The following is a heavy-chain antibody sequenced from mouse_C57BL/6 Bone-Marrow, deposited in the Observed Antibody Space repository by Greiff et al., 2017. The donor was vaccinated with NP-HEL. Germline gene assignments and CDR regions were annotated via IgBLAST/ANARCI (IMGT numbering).Heavy chain of an antibody. CDR2: INPNNGGT. CDR3: VGWPPVWYFDV. J-gene: IGHJ1*03. CDR1: GYTFTDYN. D-gene: IGHD2-3*01. Sequence: VQLQQSGPELVKPGASVKMSCKASGYTFTDYNMHWVKQSHGKSLEWIGYINPNNGGTSYNQKFKGKATLTVNKSSSTAYMELRSLTSEDSAVYDCVGWPPVWYFDVWGTGTTVTVSS. V-gene: IGHV1-22*01.